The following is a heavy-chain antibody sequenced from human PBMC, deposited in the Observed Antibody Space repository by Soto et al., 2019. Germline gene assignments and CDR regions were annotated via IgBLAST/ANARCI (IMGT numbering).Heavy chain of an antibody. CDR3: ARGWELQPPTLDY. CDR1: GFTFSSYA. CDR2: ISYDGSNK. D-gene: IGHD1-26*01. Sequence: GGSLRLSCAASGFTFSSYAMHWVRQAPGKGLEWVAVISYDGSNKYYADSVKGRFTISRDNSKNTLYLQMNSLRAEDTAVYYCARGWELQPPTLDYWGQGTLVTVSS. V-gene: IGHV3-30-3*01. J-gene: IGHJ4*02.